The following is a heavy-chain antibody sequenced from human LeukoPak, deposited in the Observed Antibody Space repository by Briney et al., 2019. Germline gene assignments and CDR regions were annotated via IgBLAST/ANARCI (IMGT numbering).Heavy chain of an antibody. CDR2: IYYSGST. D-gene: IGHD2-2*02. J-gene: IGHJ4*02. Sequence: SETLSLTCTVSGGSISSSSYYWGWIRQPPGKGLEWIGSIYYSGSTYYNPSLKSRVTISVDTSKNQFSLKLSSVTAADTAVYYCARVLPYTLFDYWGQGTLVTVSS. V-gene: IGHV4-39*07. CDR3: ARVLPYTLFDY. CDR1: GGSISSSSYY.